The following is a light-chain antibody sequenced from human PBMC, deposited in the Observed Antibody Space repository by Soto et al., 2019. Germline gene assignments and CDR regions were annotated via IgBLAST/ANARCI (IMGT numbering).Light chain of an antibody. J-gene: IGKJ1*01. CDR1: QSFSSSY. V-gene: IGKV3-20*01. Sequence: EIVLTQSPGTLVLSPGDRATLSCRASQSFSSSYLAWYQQKPGQAPRLLIYGASSRATGIPDRLSGSGSGTDFTLTISRLEPEDFAVYYCQQYGSSPQTFGQGTKVDIK. CDR2: GAS. CDR3: QQYGSSPQT.